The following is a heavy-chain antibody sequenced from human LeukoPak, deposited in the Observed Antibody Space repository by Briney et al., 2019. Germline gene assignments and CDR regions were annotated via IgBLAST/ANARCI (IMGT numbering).Heavy chain of an antibody. V-gene: IGHV3-7*01. CDR1: GFTFSSYS. D-gene: IGHD1-26*01. J-gene: IGHJ3*02. CDR2: IKQDGSEK. Sequence: PGGSLRLSCAASGFTFSSYSMNWVRQAPGKGLEWVANIKQDGSEKYYVDSVKGRFTISRDNAKNSLYLQMNSLRAEDTAVYYCARAEWELRSYHAFDIWGQGTMVTVSS. CDR3: ARAEWELRSYHAFDI.